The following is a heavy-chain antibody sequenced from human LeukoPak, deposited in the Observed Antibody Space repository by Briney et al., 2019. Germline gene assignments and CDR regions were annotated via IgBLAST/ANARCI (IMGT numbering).Heavy chain of an antibody. CDR2: ISSSSTYI. V-gene: IGHV3-21*01. Sequence: MSGGSLRLSCAASGFSFSNCSMNWVRQAPGKGLEWVSSISSSSTYIYYADSLEGRFTISRDNVRNSLYLQMNSLRAEDTAVYYCAGDYEGNLAFDIWGQGTMFTVSS. CDR1: GFSFSNCS. D-gene: IGHD4-23*01. J-gene: IGHJ3*02. CDR3: AGDYEGNLAFDI.